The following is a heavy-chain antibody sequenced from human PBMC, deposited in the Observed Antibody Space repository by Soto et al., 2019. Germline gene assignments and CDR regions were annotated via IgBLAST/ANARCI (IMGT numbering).Heavy chain of an antibody. D-gene: IGHD4-17*01. CDR1: GYTFTSYG. Sequence: ASVKVSCKASGYTFTSYGISWVRQAPGQGLEWMGWISAYNGNTNYAQKLQGRVTMTTDTSTSTAYMELRSLRSDDTAVYYCARVTVNPRDYYYYMDVWGKGTTVTVSS. J-gene: IGHJ6*03. CDR2: ISAYNGNT. CDR3: ARVTVNPRDYYYYMDV. V-gene: IGHV1-18*01.